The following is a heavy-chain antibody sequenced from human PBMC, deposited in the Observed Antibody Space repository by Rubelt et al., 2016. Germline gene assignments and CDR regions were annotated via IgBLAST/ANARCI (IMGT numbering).Heavy chain of an antibody. Sequence: QVQLVQSGAEVKKPGASVKVSCKASGYTFTSYGISWVRQAPGQGLEWMGWISAYNGNTNYEQKLQGRVTRTTDTSTSTAYMELRSLSSDDTAVDYCASDADYYDSSGYYPYWGQGTLVTVSS. D-gene: IGHD3-22*01. V-gene: IGHV1-18*01. CDR3: ASDADYYDSSGYYPY. CDR1: GYTFTSYG. CDR2: ISAYNGNT. J-gene: IGHJ4*02.